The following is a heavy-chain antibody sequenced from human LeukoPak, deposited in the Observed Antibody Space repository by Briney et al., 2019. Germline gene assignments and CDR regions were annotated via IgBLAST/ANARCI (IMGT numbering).Heavy chain of an antibody. V-gene: IGHV4-4*07. CDR2: IYSSGST. CDR1: GGSMNSYY. Sequence: SETLSLTCTVSGGSMNSYYWSWIRQPAGKGLEWIGRIYSSGSTNYNPSLKSRVSMSVDTSKNQFSLKLTSVTAADTAAYYCARGGKATVVTMWGQGILVTVSS. J-gene: IGHJ1*01. CDR3: ARGGKATVVTM. D-gene: IGHD4-23*01.